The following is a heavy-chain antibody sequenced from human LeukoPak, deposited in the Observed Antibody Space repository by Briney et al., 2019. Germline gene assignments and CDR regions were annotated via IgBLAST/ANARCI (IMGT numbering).Heavy chain of an antibody. CDR2: IKQDGSEK. V-gene: IGHV3-7*01. J-gene: IGHJ4*02. CDR3: ARDRPDGELELAFDY. D-gene: IGHD1-7*01. Sequence: PGGSLRLSCAASGFTLRSHAMSWVRQAPGKGLEWVANIKQDGSEKYYVDSVKGRFTISRDNAKNSLYLQMNSLRAEDTAVYYCARDRPDGELELAFDYWGQGTLVTVSS. CDR1: GFTLRSHA.